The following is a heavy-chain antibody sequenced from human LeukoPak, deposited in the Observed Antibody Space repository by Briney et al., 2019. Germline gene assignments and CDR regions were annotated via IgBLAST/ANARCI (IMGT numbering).Heavy chain of an antibody. Sequence: EASVKVSCKASGYTFTSYRITWVRQAPGQGLEWMGWISACSGNTIYTQKFQGRLTMTTDTSTTTAYMELRSLRSDDTAVYYCARLELEQRSWFDPWGQGTLVTVSS. V-gene: IGHV1-18*01. CDR2: ISACSGNT. J-gene: IGHJ5*02. D-gene: IGHD1/OR15-1a*01. CDR3: ARLELEQRSWFDP. CDR1: GYTFTSYR.